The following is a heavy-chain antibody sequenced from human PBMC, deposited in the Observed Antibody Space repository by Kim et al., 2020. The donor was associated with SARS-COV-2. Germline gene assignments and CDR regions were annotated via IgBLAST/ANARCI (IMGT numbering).Heavy chain of an antibody. CDR2: YHGDSDT. Sequence: YHGDSDTRYSPSFQGQVTISADESISTAYLQWSSLKASDTAMYYCARIGDYWGQGTLVTVSS. J-gene: IGHJ4*02. CDR3: ARIGDY. D-gene: IGHD2-15*01. V-gene: IGHV5-51*01.